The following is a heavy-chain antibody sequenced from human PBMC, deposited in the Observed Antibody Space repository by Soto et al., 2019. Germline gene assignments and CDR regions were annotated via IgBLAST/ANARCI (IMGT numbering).Heavy chain of an antibody. Sequence: SGPTLVNPTQTLTLTCSFSGFSLTRGVAVGWIRQPPGKALEWLALIYWDDDKRYSPSLKSRLTITKDTSINQVVLTMTNLGPMDTATYYCTRDSYGSGYGMDVWGQGTTVTVS. D-gene: IGHD3-10*01. CDR3: TRDSYGSGYGMDV. V-gene: IGHV2-5*02. J-gene: IGHJ6*02. CDR2: IYWDDDK. CDR1: GFSLTRGVA.